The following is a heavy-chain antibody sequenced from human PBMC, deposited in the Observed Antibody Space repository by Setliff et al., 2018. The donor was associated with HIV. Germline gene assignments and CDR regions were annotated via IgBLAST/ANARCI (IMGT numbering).Heavy chain of an antibody. J-gene: IGHJ4*02. CDR1: GFTFTNYA. CDR3: ARERDSNGYQFDY. V-gene: IGHV1-3*03. CDR2: INVDSGNT. Sequence: ASVKVSCKAPGFTFTNYAIHWVRQAPGQRLEWMGWINVDSGNTKYLQDLQGRVTITKDRSASTAYMEVSNLRSEDMAVYYCARERDSNGYQFDYWGQGTLVTVSS. D-gene: IGHD3-22*01.